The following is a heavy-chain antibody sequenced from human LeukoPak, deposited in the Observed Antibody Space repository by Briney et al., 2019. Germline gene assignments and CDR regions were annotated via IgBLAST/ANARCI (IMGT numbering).Heavy chain of an antibody. CDR2: MSSDGSND. V-gene: IGHV3-30-3*01. D-gene: IGHD2-15*01. J-gene: IGHJ4*02. Sequence: PGMSLRLSCAASGFTFSSYALHWVRQAPGKGLEWVAVMSSDGSNDYYADSVKGRFTISRDNSRNTLYLQMNSLRAEDTAVYYCAKALDQWSGYYFDYWGQGTLVTVSS. CDR3: AKALDQWSGYYFDY. CDR1: GFTFSSYA.